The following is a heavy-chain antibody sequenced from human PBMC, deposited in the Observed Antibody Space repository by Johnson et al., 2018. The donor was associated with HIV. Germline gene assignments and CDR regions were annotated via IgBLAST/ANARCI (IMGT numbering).Heavy chain of an antibody. CDR3: ARGLPGGSLVAFDV. V-gene: IGHV3-11*04. CDR1: GFIFRDYY. J-gene: IGHJ3*01. D-gene: IGHD4-23*01. CDR2: ISSSGKST. Sequence: QVHLVESGGGLVKPGGSLRLSCAASGFIFRDYYMRWIRQAPGKGLEWVSYISSSGKSTNHADSVKGRFTISRDNAKNSLFLQMNSLRAEDTAVYYCARGLPGGSLVAFDVWGQGTMVTVSS.